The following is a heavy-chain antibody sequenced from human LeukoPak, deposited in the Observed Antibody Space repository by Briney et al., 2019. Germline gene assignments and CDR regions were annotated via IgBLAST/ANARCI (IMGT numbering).Heavy chain of an antibody. J-gene: IGHJ4*02. V-gene: IGHV3-74*01. CDR2: VNSDGSWT. Sequence: GGSLRLSCAASGNYWMHWVRQAPGKGLVWVSHVNSDGSWTSHADSVKGRVTISKDNAKNTVYLRMNNLRTEDTAVYYCVSFYETNWGRGTLVTVSS. CDR1: GNYW. CDR3: VSFYETN. D-gene: IGHD2-2*01.